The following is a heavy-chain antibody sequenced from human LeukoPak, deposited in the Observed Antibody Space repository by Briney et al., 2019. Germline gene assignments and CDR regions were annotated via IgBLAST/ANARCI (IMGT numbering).Heavy chain of an antibody. CDR1: GYTFTGYY. D-gene: IGHD3-10*02. CDR2: SNPNSGGT. J-gene: IGHJ6*03. CDR3: ASGGYVYYYYMDV. V-gene: IGHV1-2*06. Sequence: ASVKLSCKASGYTFTGYYMHWVRQAPGQGIELMGRSNPNSGGTNYAQKFQGRVTMTRDTSISTDYMEQSRLRSDDTAVYYCASGGYVYYYYMDVWGKGTTVTVPS.